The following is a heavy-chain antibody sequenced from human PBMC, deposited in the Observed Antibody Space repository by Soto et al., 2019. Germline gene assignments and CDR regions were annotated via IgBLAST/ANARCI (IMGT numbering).Heavy chain of an antibody. V-gene: IGHV3-23*01. CDR3: AKGIGVYNFAT. Sequence: EVKQLESVGGLVQPGGSLRLSCAASGFTFSPFAMSWVRQARGKGLESVSRISGSGGTTYYADSVKGRFTTSGDNSKNSVDLQVNSLRAEDTAVYYWAKGIGVYNFATWAQGTLFAVSS. CDR2: ISGSGGTT. D-gene: IGHD6-13*01. CDR1: GFTFSPFA. J-gene: IGHJ4*02.